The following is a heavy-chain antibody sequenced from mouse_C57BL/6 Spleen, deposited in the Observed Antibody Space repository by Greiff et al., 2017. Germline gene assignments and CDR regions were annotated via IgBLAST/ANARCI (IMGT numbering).Heavy chain of an antibody. J-gene: IGHJ3*01. CDR2: IYPGDGDT. D-gene: IGHD2-4*01. CDR1: GYAFSSSW. Sequence: QVHVKQSGPELVKPGASVKISCKASGYAFSSSWMNWVKQRPGKGLEWIGRIYPGDGDTNYNGKFKGKATLTADKSSSTAYMQLSSLTSEDSAVYFCAPSSYDYDQAWFAYWGQGTLVTVSA. CDR3: APSSYDYDQAWFAY. V-gene: IGHV1-82*01.